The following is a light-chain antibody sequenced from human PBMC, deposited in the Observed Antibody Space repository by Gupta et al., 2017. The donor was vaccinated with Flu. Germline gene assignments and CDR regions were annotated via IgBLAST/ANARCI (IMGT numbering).Light chain of an antibody. CDR3: QQANSFPLT. Sequence: DIHMTHSPSSVSASVGDRVTITCRASQDISNWLAWYQQKPGKAPKLLIYAASSLQSGVPSRFSGSGSGTDFTLTISSLQPGDFATYYCQQANSFPLTFGPGTKVDIK. J-gene: IGKJ3*01. CDR2: AAS. CDR1: QDISNW. V-gene: IGKV1D-12*01.